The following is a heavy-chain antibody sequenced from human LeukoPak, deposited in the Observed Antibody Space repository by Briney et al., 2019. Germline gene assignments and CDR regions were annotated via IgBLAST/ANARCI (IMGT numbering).Heavy chain of an antibody. CDR1: GDSISSTSYF. CDR3: ARVDPPRRLDY. Sequence: PSETLSLTCTVSGDSISSTSYFWGWIRQPPGKGLEWIATIYYSGTTYYNPSLKSRVTISVDTSKNQFSLKLSSVTAADTAVYYCARVDPPRRLDYWGQGTLVTVSS. J-gene: IGHJ4*02. V-gene: IGHV4-39*07. D-gene: IGHD2-21*02. CDR2: IYYSGTT.